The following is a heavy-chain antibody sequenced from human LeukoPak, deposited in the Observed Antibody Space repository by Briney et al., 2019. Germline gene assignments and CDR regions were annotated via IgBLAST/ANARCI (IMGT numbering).Heavy chain of an antibody. Sequence: SETLSLTCTVSGGSLSSSSYYWGWIRQPPGKGLEWIGSIYYSGSTYYNPSLKSRVTISVDTSKNQFSLKLSSVTAADTAVYYCARQYNYYDSSGYYYWGQGTLVAVSS. J-gene: IGHJ4*02. CDR1: GGSLSSSSYY. CDR3: ARQYNYYDSSGYYY. D-gene: IGHD3-22*01. V-gene: IGHV4-39*01. CDR2: IYYSGST.